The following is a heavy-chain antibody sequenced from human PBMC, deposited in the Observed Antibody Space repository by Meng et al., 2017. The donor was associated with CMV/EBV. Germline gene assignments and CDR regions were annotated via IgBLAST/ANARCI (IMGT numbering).Heavy chain of an antibody. Sequence: SLRLSCAASGFTVSTNYMNWVRQAPGKGLEWVSVIYSDRTTHYADSVRGRFTISRDNSKNTLYLQMSSLRAEDTAVYYCARGEIFDIWGQGTMVTVSS. V-gene: IGHV3-53*01. CDR2: IYSDRTT. D-gene: IGHD1-26*01. J-gene: IGHJ3*02. CDR3: ARGEIFDI. CDR1: GFTVSTNY.